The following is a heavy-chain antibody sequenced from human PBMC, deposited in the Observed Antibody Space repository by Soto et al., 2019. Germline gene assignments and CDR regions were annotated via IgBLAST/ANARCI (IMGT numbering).Heavy chain of an antibody. J-gene: IGHJ4*02. V-gene: IGHV3-74*01. CDR3: ASGIYGSGSNPIDY. Sequence: PGGALRISFAASGFTFHSYRMHWGRQTPGKGLVWVSRINSDGSSTSYADSVKGRFTISRDNAKNTLYLQMNSLRAEDTAVYYCASGIYGSGSNPIDYWGQGPLVTVYS. CDR1: GFTFHSYR. D-gene: IGHD3-10*01. CDR2: INSDGSST.